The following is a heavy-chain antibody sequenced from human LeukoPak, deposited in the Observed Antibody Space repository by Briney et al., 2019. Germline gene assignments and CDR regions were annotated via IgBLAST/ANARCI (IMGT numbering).Heavy chain of an antibody. V-gene: IGHV3-66*02. CDR3: ARDLEVGTVYYYGMDV. Sequence: GGSLRLSCAASGFTVSSNYMSWVRQAPGKGLERVSVIYSGGSTYYADSVKGRFTISRDNSKNTLYLQMNSLRAEDTAVYYCARDLEVGTVYYYGMDVWDQGTTVTVSS. CDR1: GFTVSSNY. D-gene: IGHD3/OR15-3a*01. CDR2: IYSGGST. J-gene: IGHJ6*02.